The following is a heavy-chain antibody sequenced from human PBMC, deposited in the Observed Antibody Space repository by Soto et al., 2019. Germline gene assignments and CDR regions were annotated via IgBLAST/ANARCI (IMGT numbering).Heavy chain of an antibody. V-gene: IGHV4-39*01. CDR1: GGSISRNSYY. CDR2: IYYSGST. J-gene: IGHJ4*02. CDR3: ARHDWNGVDY. D-gene: IGHD1-1*01. Sequence: QMQLQESGPGLVKPSETLSLTCTVSGGSISRNSYYWGWIRQPPGKGLEWIGSIYYSGSTYYNPSLKSRVTISGYTSKNQFSLKQSSVTAADTAVYYCARHDWNGVDYWGQGTLVTVSS.